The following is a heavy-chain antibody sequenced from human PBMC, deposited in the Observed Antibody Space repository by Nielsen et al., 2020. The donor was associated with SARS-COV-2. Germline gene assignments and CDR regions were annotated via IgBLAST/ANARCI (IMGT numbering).Heavy chain of an antibody. CDR2: MNPNSGNT. Sequence: ASVKVSCKASGYSFTSYEINWVRQATGQGLEWMGWMNPNSGNTGYAQKLQGRVTMTTDTSTSTAYMELRSLRSDDTAVYFCARDEASRGFPSSYYYGMDVWGQGTTVTVSS. J-gene: IGHJ6*02. D-gene: IGHD3-22*01. CDR1: GYSFTSYE. V-gene: IGHV1-8*02. CDR3: ARDEASRGFPSSYYYGMDV.